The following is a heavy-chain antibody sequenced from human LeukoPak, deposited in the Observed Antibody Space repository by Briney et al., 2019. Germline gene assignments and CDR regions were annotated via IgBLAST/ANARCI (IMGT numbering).Heavy chain of an antibody. CDR1: GLTFSSYG. CDR2: IWYDGSNK. V-gene: IGHV3-33*01. J-gene: IGHJ4*02. D-gene: IGHD3-22*01. CDR3: ARDGDYYDSSGQFDY. Sequence: GGSLRLSCAASGLTFSSYGMHWVRQAPGKGLEWVAVIWYDGSNKYYADSVKGRFTISRDNSKNTLYLQMNSLRAEDTAVYYCARDGDYYDSSGQFDYWGQGTLVTVSS.